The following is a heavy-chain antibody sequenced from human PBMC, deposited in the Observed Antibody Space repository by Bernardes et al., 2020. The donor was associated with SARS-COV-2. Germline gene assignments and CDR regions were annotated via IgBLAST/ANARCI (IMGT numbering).Heavy chain of an antibody. Sequence: ASVKVSCRVSVYRITELSMHWVRQAPGEGLEWMGGFDPGDGEIVHAQKFAGRVTMTEDTSTDTAYLELRRLRSDDTAVYYCVTAPLVGTWRQPFDYWGQGALVTVSS. D-gene: IGHD2-8*02. CDR2: FDPGDGEI. CDR1: VYRITELS. J-gene: IGHJ4*02. CDR3: VTAPLVGTWRQPFDY. V-gene: IGHV1-24*01.